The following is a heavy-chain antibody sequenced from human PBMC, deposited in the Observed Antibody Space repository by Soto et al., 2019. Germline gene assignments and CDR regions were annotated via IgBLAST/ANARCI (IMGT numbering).Heavy chain of an antibody. CDR3: ARASERIAAAGPDAFDI. J-gene: IGHJ3*02. CDR1: GYTFTYRY. CDR2: ITPFNGNT. Sequence: VKVSCKASGYTFTYRYLHWVRQAPGQALEWMGWITPFNGNTNYAQKFQDRVTITRDRSMSTAYMELSSLRSEDTAMYYCARASERIAAAGPDAFDIWGQGTMVTVSS. V-gene: IGHV1-45*02. D-gene: IGHD6-13*01.